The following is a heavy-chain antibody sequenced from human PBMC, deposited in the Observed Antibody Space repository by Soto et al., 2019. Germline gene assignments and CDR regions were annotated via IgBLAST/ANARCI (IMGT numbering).Heavy chain of an antibody. CDR2: IYYSGST. CDR1: GGSISSGGYY. V-gene: IGHV4-31*03. J-gene: IGHJ6*02. Sequence: PSETLSLTCTVSGGSISSGGYYWSWIRQHPGKGLEWIGYIYYSGSTYYNPSLKSRVTISVDTSKNQFSLKLSSVTAADTAVYYCARVKSMVRGVIDTPTYYYYGMDVWGQGTTVTVSS. CDR3: ARVKSMVRGVIDTPTYYYYGMDV. D-gene: IGHD3-10*01.